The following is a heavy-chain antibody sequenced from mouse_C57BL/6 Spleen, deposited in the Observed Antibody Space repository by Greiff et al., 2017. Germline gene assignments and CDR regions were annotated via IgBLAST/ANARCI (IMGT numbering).Heavy chain of an antibody. CDR1: GYTFTSYW. Sequence: VKLQQPGAELVMPGASVKLSCKASGYTFTSYWMHWVKQRPGQGLEWIGEIDPSDSYTNYNQKFKGKSTLTVDKSSSTAYMQLSSLTSEDSAVYYCARLSITTVVATNYFDYWGQGTTLTVSS. CDR2: IDPSDSYT. D-gene: IGHD1-1*01. V-gene: IGHV1-69*01. J-gene: IGHJ2*01. CDR3: ARLSITTVVATNYFDY.